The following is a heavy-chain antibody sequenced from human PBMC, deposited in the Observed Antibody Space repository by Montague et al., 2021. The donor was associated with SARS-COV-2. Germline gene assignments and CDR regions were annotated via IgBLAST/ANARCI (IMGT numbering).Heavy chain of an antibody. CDR1: GGSFSGYY. D-gene: IGHD3-10*01. CDR3: ASRGAGWFGSNPEGFNY. CDR2: INQSGRT. J-gene: IGHJ4*02. Sequence: SETLSLTCAVYGGSFSGYYWSWIRQPPEKGLEWIGEINQSGRTNNNPSLKSRVTISVDKTKNQFSLKLSSVTAADTAVYYCASRGAGWFGSNPEGFNYWGQGTLVTVSS. V-gene: IGHV4-34*01.